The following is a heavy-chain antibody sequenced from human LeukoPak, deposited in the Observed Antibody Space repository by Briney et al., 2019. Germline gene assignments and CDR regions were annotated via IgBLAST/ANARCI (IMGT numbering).Heavy chain of an antibody. CDR2: ISDTGVGT. V-gene: IGHV3-23*01. CDR3: AKGVTGTRAFDI. D-gene: IGHD1-7*01. Sequence: VSVISDTGVGTYYADSVKGRFTISRDNSRDTLYLQMNSLRADDTAVYYCAKGVTGTRAFDIWGQGTMVTVSS. J-gene: IGHJ3*02.